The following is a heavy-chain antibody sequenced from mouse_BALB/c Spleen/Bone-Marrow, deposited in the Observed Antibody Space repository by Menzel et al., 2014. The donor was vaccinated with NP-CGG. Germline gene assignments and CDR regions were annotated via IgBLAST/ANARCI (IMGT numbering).Heavy chain of an antibody. CDR3: ARVSYDYFDY. J-gene: IGHJ2*01. D-gene: IGHD2-4*01. V-gene: IGHV5-4*02. CDR2: ISDGGSYT. CDR1: GFTFSDYY. Sequence: EVQGVESGGGLVKTGESLKLSCAASGFTFSDYYMYWVRQTPEKRLEWVATISDGGSYTYYPDSVKGRFTISRDNAKNNLYLQMSSLKSEDTAMYYCARVSYDYFDYWGQGTTLTVSS.